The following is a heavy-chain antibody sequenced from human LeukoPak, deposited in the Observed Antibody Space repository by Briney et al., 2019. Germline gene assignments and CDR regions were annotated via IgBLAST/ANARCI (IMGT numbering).Heavy chain of an antibody. J-gene: IGHJ4*02. CDR3: ARDSRLYYDTSGYYSDF. D-gene: IGHD3-22*01. Sequence: ASVKVSCKASGGTFSSYAISWVRQAPGQGLEWMGGIIPRFGATIYAQKFQGRVTITADEFTSTAYMELSSLRSEDTAVYYCARDSRLYYDTSGYYSDFWGQGTLVTVSS. CDR2: IIPRFGAT. CDR1: GGTFSSYA. V-gene: IGHV1-69*01.